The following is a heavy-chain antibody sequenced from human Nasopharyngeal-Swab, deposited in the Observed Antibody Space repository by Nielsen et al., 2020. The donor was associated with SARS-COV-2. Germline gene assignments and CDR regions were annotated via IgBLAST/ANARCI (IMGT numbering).Heavy chain of an antibody. CDR3: ARDMTAAGTLWFDP. V-gene: IGHV3-11*01. J-gene: IGHJ5*02. Sequence: WIRQPPGKGLEWVSYISSSGSTIYYADSVKGRFTISRDNAKNSLYLQMNSLRAEDTAVYYCARDMTAAGTLWFDPWGQGTLVTVFS. D-gene: IGHD6-13*01. CDR2: ISSSGSTI.